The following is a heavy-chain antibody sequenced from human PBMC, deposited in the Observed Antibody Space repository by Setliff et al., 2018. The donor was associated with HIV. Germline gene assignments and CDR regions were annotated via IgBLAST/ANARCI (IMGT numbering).Heavy chain of an antibody. D-gene: IGHD6-13*01. CDR3: ASSWSRVPYYGLDV. Sequence: ASVKVSCKASGYTFTSYGMSWVRQAPGQGLEWMGWISTYNGNTHYAQKLRGRVTMTTDTSTSTAYMELRSLRSEDSAVYYCASSWSRVPYYGLDVWGQGTTVTVSS. V-gene: IGHV1-18*01. J-gene: IGHJ6*02. CDR1: GYTFTSYG. CDR2: ISTYNGNT.